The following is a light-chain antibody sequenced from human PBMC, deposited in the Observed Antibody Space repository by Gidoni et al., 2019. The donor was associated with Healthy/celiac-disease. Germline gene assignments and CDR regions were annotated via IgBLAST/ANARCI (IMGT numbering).Light chain of an antibody. Sequence: QSALTQPPSASGSPGQSVTISCTGTSSDVGGDTYVSWYQQHPGKALNLMIYEVSKRPSGVPARFSGSKSGNTASLTVSGLQAEDAAYYYCSSYAGSNKEVFGGGTKLTVL. J-gene: IGLJ2*01. CDR2: EVS. CDR1: SSDVGGDTY. V-gene: IGLV2-8*01. CDR3: SSYAGSNKEV.